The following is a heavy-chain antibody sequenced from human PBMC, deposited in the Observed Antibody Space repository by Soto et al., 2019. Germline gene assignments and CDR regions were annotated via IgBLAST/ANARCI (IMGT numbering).Heavy chain of an antibody. CDR1: GFTFSNYW. Sequence: GGSLRLSCAASGFTFSNYWMHWVRQAPGEGLVWVARINTDGSTTTYADSVKGRLTISRDNAKNTLYLEMNNLRAEDTAVDFYGDHRDLHSYPTRRSSDL. CDR2: INTDGSTT. CDR3: GDHRDLHSYPTRRSSDL. J-gene: IGHJ2*01. V-gene: IGHV3-74*01. D-gene: IGHD1-1*01.